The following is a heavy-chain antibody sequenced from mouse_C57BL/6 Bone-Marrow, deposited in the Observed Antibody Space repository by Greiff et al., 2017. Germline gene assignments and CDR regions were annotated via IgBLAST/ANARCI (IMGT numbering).Heavy chain of an antibody. CDR1: GFTFSDYG. D-gene: IGHD2-12*01. J-gene: IGHJ3*01. Sequence: EVQLVESGGGLVKPGGSLKLSCAASGFTFSDYGMPWVRQAPEKGLEWVAYISSGSSTTYYADTVKGRITMARDNAKNTLFLQTTRLRSEDTAMYYVARSYYGYDVAYWGQGTLVTVSA. CDR3: ARSYYGYDVAY. CDR2: ISSGSSTT. V-gene: IGHV5-17*01.